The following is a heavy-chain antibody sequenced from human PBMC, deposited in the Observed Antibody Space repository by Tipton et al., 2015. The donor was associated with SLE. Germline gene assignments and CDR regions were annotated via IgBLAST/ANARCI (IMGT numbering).Heavy chain of an antibody. Sequence: QLVQSGAEVKKPWSSVKVSCKASGGTFSSYTIRWVRQAPGQGLEWMGRIIPILGIAKYAQKFQGRVAITADQSTSTAYMELSSLRSEDTAVYYCALRNDLVLSWYWGQGTLVTVSS. CDR2: IIPILGIA. V-gene: IGHV1-69*09. J-gene: IGHJ4*02. D-gene: IGHD1-1*01. CDR1: GGTFSSYT. CDR3: ALRNDLVLSWY.